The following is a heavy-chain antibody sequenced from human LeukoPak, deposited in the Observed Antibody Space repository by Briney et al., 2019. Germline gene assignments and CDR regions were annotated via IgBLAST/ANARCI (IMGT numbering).Heavy chain of an antibody. Sequence: SVKVSCKASGGTFSSYAISWVRQAPGQGLEWMGGIIPIFGTANYAQKFQGRVTITADESTSTAYMELSSLRSEDTAVYYRASIIVVVPAAHPDAFDIWGQGTMVTVSS. D-gene: IGHD2-2*01. V-gene: IGHV1-69*13. CDR3: ASIIVVVPAAHPDAFDI. CDR1: GGTFSSYA. CDR2: IIPIFGTA. J-gene: IGHJ3*02.